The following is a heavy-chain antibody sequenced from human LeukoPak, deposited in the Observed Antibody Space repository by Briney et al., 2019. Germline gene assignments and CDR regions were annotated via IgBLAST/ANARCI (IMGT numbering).Heavy chain of an antibody. CDR3: ASHCSGGSCYGRGFDY. V-gene: IGHV4-59*08. Sequence: PSETLSLTCTVSGGSISSYYWSWIRQPPRKGLEWIGYIYYSGSTNYNPSLKSRVTISVDTSKNQFSLKLSSVTAADTAVYYCASHCSGGSCYGRGFDYWGQGTLVTVSS. CDR1: GGSISSYY. J-gene: IGHJ4*02. D-gene: IGHD2-15*01. CDR2: IYYSGST.